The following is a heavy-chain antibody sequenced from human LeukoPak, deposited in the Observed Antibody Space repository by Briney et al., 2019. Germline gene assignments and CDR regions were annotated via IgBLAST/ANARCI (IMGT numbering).Heavy chain of an antibody. V-gene: IGHV3-30*03. J-gene: IGHJ4*02. CDR2: ISYDGSNK. D-gene: IGHD6-13*01. Sequence: GGSLRLSCAASGSMFSTYWMNWVRLAPGKGLEWVAVISYDGSNKYYADSVKGRFTISRDNSKNTLYLQMNSLRAEDTAVYYCARSSSWPPRFDYWGQGTLVTVSS. CDR1: GSMFSTYW. CDR3: ARSSSWPPRFDY.